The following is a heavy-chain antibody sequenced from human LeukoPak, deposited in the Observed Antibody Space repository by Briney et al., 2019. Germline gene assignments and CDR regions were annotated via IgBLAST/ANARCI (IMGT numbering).Heavy chain of an antibody. D-gene: IGHD3-9*01. CDR2: ISESGDKT. CDR1: GLTFSSYA. J-gene: IGHJ4*02. V-gene: IGHV3-23*01. CDR3: AKSWYYDILTGYPGLDY. Sequence: EGSLRLSCAASGLTFSSYAMTWVRQAPGKGLEWVSAISESGDKTYYAGSVKGRFTSSRDNSKNTLFLQMSSLRAEDTAVYYCAKSWYYDILTGYPGLDYWGQGTLVTVSS.